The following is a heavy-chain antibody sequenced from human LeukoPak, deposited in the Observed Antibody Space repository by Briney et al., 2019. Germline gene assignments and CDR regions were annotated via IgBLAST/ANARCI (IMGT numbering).Heavy chain of an antibody. D-gene: IGHD1-14*01. CDR1: GASTDTHY. CDR2: IFYRGST. Sequence: PSETLPLTCAVSGASTDTHYWSWIRQPPGKGLEWIGNIFYRGSTNYNPSLKSRVTLSVDTSKNHFSLRLSSVTAADTAIYYCARGPLYFEFWGQGTLVTVSS. V-gene: IGHV4-59*11. CDR3: ARGPLYFEF. J-gene: IGHJ4*02.